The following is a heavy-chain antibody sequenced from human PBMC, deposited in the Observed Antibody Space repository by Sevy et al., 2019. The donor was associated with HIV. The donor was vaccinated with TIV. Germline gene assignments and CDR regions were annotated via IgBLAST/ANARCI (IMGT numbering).Heavy chain of an antibody. V-gene: IGHV3-30-3*01. Sequence: GGSLRLSCAASGFTFSSYAMHWVRQAPGKGLEWVAVISYDGSNKYYADSVKGRFTISRDNSKNTLYLQMNSLRGEDTAVYYCARDPRWGTPTSYYYYYYMDVWGKGTTVTVSS. CDR2: ISYDGSNK. CDR1: GFTFSSYA. D-gene: IGHD3-16*01. CDR3: ARDPRWGTPTSYYYYYYMDV. J-gene: IGHJ6*03.